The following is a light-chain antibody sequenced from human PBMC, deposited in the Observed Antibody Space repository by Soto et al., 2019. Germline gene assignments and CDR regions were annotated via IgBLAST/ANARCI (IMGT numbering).Light chain of an antibody. Sequence: QSALTQPASVSGSPGQSITMSCTGTSSDVGSYNLVSWYQQHPGKVPKIMIYEASKRPSGAPNRFSGSKSGNTASLTISGLQAEDEADYYCCSYAGSSTWVFGTGTKVTVL. CDR3: CSYAGSSTWV. CDR2: EAS. J-gene: IGLJ1*01. V-gene: IGLV2-23*01. CDR1: SSDVGSYNL.